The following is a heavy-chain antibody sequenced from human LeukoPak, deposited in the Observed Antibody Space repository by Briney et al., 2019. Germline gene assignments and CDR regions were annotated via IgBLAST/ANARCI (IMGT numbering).Heavy chain of an antibody. CDR3: AGDLTIFPDNWFDP. CDR1: GDSMSSGSSY. D-gene: IGHD3-3*01. J-gene: IGHJ5*02. Sequence: PSQTLSLTRTVSGDSMSSGSSYWSWIRQPAGKGLEWIGRIYTSGSTIYNPSLKSRVTISVDTSKNQFSLNLSSVTVADTAVYDCAGDLTIFPDNWFDPWGQGTLDTASS. V-gene: IGHV4-61*02. CDR2: IYTSGST.